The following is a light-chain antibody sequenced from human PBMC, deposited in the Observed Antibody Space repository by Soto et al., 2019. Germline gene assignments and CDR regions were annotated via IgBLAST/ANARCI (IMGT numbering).Light chain of an antibody. CDR2: EVT. V-gene: IGLV2-14*01. Sequence: QSVLTQPASVSGSPGQSITISCTGTSSDVGGYNYVSWYQQHPGKAPKLIIYEVTNRPSGISYRFSGSKSGNTASLTISGLQAEDEADYYCSSHTSSNTRVFGTGTKVTVL. CDR3: SSHTSSNTRV. J-gene: IGLJ1*01. CDR1: SSDVGGYNY.